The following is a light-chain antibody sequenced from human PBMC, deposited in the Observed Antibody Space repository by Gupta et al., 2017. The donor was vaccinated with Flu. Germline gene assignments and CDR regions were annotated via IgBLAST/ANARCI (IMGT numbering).Light chain of an antibody. CDR1: SGHSDYA. CDR2: VNSDGSH. V-gene: IGLV4-69*01. Sequence: QLVLPQSPSASASLGASVKLTCTLSSGHSDYAIAWHQQQPDRGPRYLMTVNSDGSHIKGDGIPDRFSGSSSGAERYLTISSLQSEDEADYYCQTWGTGALVFGGGTKLTVL. J-gene: IGLJ2*01. CDR3: QTWGTGALV.